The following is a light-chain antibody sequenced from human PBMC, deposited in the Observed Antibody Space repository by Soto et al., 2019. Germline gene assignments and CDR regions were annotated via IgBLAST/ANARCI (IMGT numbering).Light chain of an antibody. CDR3: QQYNNWPRT. V-gene: IGKV3-15*01. CDR2: GAS. J-gene: IGKJ1*01. Sequence: VMTQSPATLSVSPGERATLSCRASQRISSNLAWYQQRRGQAPRLLIYGASTRAPGIPARFSGSGSETEFTLTISSLQSEDFAVYYCQQYNNWPRTFGQGTKVDIK. CDR1: QRISSN.